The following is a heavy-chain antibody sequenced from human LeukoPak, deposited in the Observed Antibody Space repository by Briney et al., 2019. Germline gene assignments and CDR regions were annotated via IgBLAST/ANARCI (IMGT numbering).Heavy chain of an antibody. Sequence: HTGGSLRLSCAASGFTFSNYGMSWVRQAPEKGLEWVSTISGSGGTTDYADSVKGRFTISRDNAKNSLYLQMNSLRAEDTAVYYCAELGITMIGGVWGKGTTVTISS. CDR1: GFTFSNYG. V-gene: IGHV3-23*01. CDR2: ISGSGGTT. D-gene: IGHD3-10*02. CDR3: AELGITMIGGV. J-gene: IGHJ6*04.